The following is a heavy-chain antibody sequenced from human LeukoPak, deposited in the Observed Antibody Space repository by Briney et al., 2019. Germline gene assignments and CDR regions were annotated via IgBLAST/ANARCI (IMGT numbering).Heavy chain of an antibody. J-gene: IGHJ4*02. V-gene: IGHV3-30*18. D-gene: IGHD3-16*01. CDR2: ISYDGSNK. Sequence: GALRLSCAASGFTFSSYGMHWVRQAPGKGLEWVAVISYDGSNKYYADSVKGRFTISRGNSKNTLYLQMNSLRPEDTAVYYCAKDLSSGGGYDWGQGTLVTVSS. CDR3: AKDLSSGGGYD. CDR1: GFTFSSYG.